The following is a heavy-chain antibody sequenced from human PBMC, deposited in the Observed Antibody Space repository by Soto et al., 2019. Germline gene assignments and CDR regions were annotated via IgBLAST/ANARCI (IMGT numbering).Heavy chain of an antibody. CDR3: ARVPHSSGWYESGWFDP. D-gene: IGHD6-19*01. Sequence: SQTLSLTCVISGDSVSSNSAAWNWIRQSPSRGLEWLGRTYYRSKWYNDYAVSVKSRITINPDTSKNQFSLQLNSVTPEDTAVYYCARVPHSSGWYESGWFDPWGQGTLVTVSS. CDR1: GDSVSSNSAA. J-gene: IGHJ5*02. V-gene: IGHV6-1*01. CDR2: TYYRSKWYN.